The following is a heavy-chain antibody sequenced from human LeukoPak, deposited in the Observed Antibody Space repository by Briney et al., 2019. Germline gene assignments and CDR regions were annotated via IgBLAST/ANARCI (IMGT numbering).Heavy chain of an antibody. CDR3: ANERGYSYGSFDY. CDR2: ISYDGSNK. D-gene: IGHD5-18*01. V-gene: IGHV3-30*18. CDR1: GFTFSSYG. Sequence: PGGSLRLSCAASGFTFSSYGMHWVRQAPGKGLEWVAVISYDGSNKYYADSVKGRFTISRDNSKNTLYLQMNSLRAEDTAVYYCANERGYSYGSFDYWGQGTLVTVSS. J-gene: IGHJ4*02.